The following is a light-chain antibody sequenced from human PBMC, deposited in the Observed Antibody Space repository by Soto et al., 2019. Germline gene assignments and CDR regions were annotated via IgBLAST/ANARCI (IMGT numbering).Light chain of an antibody. CDR2: DTS. J-gene: IGKJ2*01. CDR3: QQRSRWPPT. CDR1: QSVSNS. Sequence: EIVLTQSPATLSLSPGERATLSCRASQSVSNSLVWYQQKPGQAPRLLIYDTSNRATGIPARFSGSGSGTDFTLTISSLEPEDFVVYYCQQRSRWPPTFGQGTKLEI. V-gene: IGKV3-11*01.